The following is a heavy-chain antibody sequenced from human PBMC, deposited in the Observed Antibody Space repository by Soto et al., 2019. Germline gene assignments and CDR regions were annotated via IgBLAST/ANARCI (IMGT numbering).Heavy chain of an antibody. V-gene: IGHV1-24*01. CDR3: ATELNYDILTGQRITWN. J-gene: IGHJ4*02. CDR1: GYTLPELS. CDR2: FDPEDGET. Sequence: GASVKVSCKVSGYTLPELSMHWVRQAPGKGLEWMGGFDPEDGETIYAQKFQGRVTMTEDTSTDTAYMELSSLRSEDTAVYYCATELNYDILTGQRITWNWGQGTLVTVSS. D-gene: IGHD3-9*01.